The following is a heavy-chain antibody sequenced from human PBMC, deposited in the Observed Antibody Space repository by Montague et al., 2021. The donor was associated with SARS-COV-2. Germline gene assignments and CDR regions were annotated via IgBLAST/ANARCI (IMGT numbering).Heavy chain of an antibody. D-gene: IGHD2-2*01. CDR3: ARIPVGSKYYFDF. CDR2: TYYRFKWYN. CDR1: GDSDSSNNAT. J-gene: IGHJ4*02. Sequence: CAISGDSDSSNNATWNWIRQSPSRGLEWLVRTYYRFKWYNDYAESVKSRITIDPDTSKHQFSLHLNSVTPEDTAVYYCARIPVGSKYYFDFWGQGTLVTVSS. V-gene: IGHV6-1*01.